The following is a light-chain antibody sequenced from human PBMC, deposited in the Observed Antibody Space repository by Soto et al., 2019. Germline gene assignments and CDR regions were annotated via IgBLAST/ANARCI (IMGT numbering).Light chain of an antibody. Sequence: QSVLTQPPSVSGAPGQRVTICCTGSSSNIGAGYDVHWYQQLPGTAPKLLIYGNSNRPSGVPDRLSGSKSGTSASLAITGLQAEDEADYYCQSYDSSLSNWVFGGGTKLTVL. V-gene: IGLV1-40*01. CDR2: GNS. CDR3: QSYDSSLSNWV. J-gene: IGLJ3*02. CDR1: SSNIGAGYD.